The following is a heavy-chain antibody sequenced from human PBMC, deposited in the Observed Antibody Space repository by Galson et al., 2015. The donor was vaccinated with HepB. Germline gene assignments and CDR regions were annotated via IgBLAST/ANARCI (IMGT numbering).Heavy chain of an antibody. CDR1: GFTFSDYY. J-gene: IGHJ4*02. V-gene: IGHV3-11*06. CDR3: AGGIAVDFYYFDY. CDR2: ISSSSSYT. D-gene: IGHD6-19*01. Sequence: SLRLSCAASGFTFSDYYMGWIRQAPGKGLEWVSYISSSSSYTNYADSVKGRFTISRDNAKNSLYLQMNSLRAEDTAVYYCAGGIAVDFYYFDYWGQGTLVTVSS.